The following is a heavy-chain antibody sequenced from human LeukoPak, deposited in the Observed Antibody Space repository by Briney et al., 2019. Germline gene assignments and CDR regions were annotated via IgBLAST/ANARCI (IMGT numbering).Heavy chain of an antibody. CDR1: GGSISSGASD. D-gene: IGHD3-22*01. J-gene: IGHJ2*01. V-gene: IGHV4-31*03. CDR2: INHSGST. Sequence: KPSETLSLTCTVSGGSISSGASDWGWIRQHPKRGLEWVGYINHSGSTYYNPSLGSRVTMSVDTSKNQFSLKLSSVTAADSAVYYCAGAARQGFTMIVVPFFYFDLWGRGTLVTVSS. CDR3: AGAARQGFTMIVVPFFYFDL.